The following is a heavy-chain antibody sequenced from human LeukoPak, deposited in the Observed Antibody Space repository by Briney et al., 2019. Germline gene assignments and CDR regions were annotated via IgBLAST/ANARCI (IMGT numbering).Heavy chain of an antibody. CDR3: ARAVISIFDN. V-gene: IGHV3-48*01. CDR1: GFTLGSYT. CDR2: ISSSSSTI. J-gene: IGHJ4*02. D-gene: IGHD3-3*02. Sequence: GGSLRLSCAASGFTLGSYTMNWVRKAPGKGLEWVSYISSSSSTIQYADSVKGRFTISRDNAENSLYLQMNSLGVEDTAVYYCARAVISIFDNWGQGTLVTVSS.